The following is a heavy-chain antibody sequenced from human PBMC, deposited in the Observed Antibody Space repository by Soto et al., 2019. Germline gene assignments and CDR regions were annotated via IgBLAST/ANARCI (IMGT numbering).Heavy chain of an antibody. CDR2: IYHSGST. CDR3: ARYCSSTSCRSDAFDI. CDR1: GGSISSSNW. J-gene: IGHJ3*02. V-gene: IGHV4-4*02. D-gene: IGHD2-2*01. Sequence: QVQLQESGPGLVKPSGTLSLTCAVSGGSISSSNWWSWVRQPPGKGLEWIGEIYHSGSTNYNPSLQSRVTISVDKSKNQFSLKLSSVTAADTAVYYCARYCSSTSCRSDAFDIWGQGTMVTVSS.